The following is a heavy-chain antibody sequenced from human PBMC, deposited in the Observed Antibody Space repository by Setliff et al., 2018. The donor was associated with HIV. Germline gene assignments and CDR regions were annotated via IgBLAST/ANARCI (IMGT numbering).Heavy chain of an antibody. CDR1: GFNFNTDW. J-gene: IGHJ6*03. CDR2: IFPGDSDT. Sequence: PGESLKISCTGSGFNFNTDWIVWVRQIPGKGLEWMGSIFPGDSDTRYSPSFQDQVTISVDKSISTAYLQWRSLKASDTAFYYCASLRGDYVGQYYYYMDIWGKGTTVTV. D-gene: IGHD4-17*01. V-gene: IGHV5-51*01. CDR3: ASLRGDYVGQYYYYMDI.